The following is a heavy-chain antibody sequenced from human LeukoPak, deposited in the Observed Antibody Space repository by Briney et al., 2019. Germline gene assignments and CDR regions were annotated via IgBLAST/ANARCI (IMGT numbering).Heavy chain of an antibody. V-gene: IGHV3-23*01. CDR3: AKGGTGTTVRYFDH. CDR1: GFTFNNYG. CDR2: VSTSGNNG. D-gene: IGHD1-7*01. J-gene: IGHJ4*02. Sequence: GGSLRLSCAASGFTFNNYGVTWVRQAPGKGLEWVSLVSTSGNNGYYADSVQGRFTISRDNSKNSLYLQMNSLRAEDTAVYYCAKGGTGTTVRYFDHWGQGTLVTVSS.